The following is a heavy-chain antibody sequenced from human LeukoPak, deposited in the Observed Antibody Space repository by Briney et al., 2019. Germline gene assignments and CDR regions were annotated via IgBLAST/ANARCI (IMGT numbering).Heavy chain of an antibody. CDR1: GYSFATYW. V-gene: IGHV5-51*01. J-gene: IGHJ4*02. D-gene: IGHD2-2*03. CDR2: IYPDESNI. CDR3: ARPPSRGYSSSFEY. Sequence: GESLKISCKGSGYSFATYWIAWVRQMPGKGLEWMGIIYPDESNIRYSPSFQGQVTISADKSISTAYLQCSSLKASDTAIYYCARPPSRGYSSSFEYWGQGTLVTVSS.